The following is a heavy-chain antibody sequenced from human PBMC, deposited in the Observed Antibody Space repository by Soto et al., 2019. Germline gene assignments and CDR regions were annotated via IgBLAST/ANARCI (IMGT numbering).Heavy chain of an antibody. V-gene: IGHV4-31*03. Sequence: TLSLTCTVSGGSVSSGGYYWSWIRQHPGTGLEWIGYIYYSGTTYFNPSLKSRASISLDTSKNEFSLKLTSVTAADTAVYYCARTHSGSYYSVFNYWGRGSLVTVSS. D-gene: IGHD1-26*01. J-gene: IGHJ4*02. CDR1: GGSVSSGGYY. CDR3: ARTHSGSYYSVFNY. CDR2: IYYSGTT.